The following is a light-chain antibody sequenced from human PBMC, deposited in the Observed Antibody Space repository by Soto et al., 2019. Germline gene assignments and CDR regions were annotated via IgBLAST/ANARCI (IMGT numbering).Light chain of an antibody. CDR3: QQYGSSPLIT. J-gene: IGKJ5*01. Sequence: DIQLTQSPSFLSASVGDRVTITCRASQGISSYLAWYQQKPGKAPKLLIYAASTLQSGVPSRFSGSGSGTDFTLTISRLEPEDFAVYYCQQYGSSPLITFGQGTRLEIK. V-gene: IGKV1-9*01. CDR1: QGISSY. CDR2: AAS.